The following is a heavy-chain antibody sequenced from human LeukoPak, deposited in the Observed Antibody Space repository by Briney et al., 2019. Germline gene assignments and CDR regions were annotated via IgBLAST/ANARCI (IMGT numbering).Heavy chain of an antibody. Sequence: GGSLRLSCAASGFTFSNYGMHWVRQAPGKGLEWVAFIHFDGSNKYYADSVKGRFTISRDNSNNTLYLQVNSLRADNTAVYYCAKAKRESQPLFPFDYWGKGALVTVSS. D-gene: IGHD2-2*01. CDR3: AKAKRESQPLFPFDY. CDR1: GFTFSNYG. CDR2: IHFDGSNK. V-gene: IGHV3-30*02. J-gene: IGHJ4*02.